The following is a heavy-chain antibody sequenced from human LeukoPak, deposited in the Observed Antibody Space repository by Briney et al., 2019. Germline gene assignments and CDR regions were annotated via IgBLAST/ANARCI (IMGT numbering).Heavy chain of an antibody. D-gene: IGHD2-15*01. CDR3: ARDARYCSGGSCYNAFDI. V-gene: IGHV1-8*01. CDR2: MNPNSGNT. J-gene: IGHJ3*02. CDR1: GYTFISYD. Sequence: ASVKVSCKASGYTFISYDINWVRQASGQGLEWMGWMNPNSGNTGYAQKFQGRVTMTRNTSISTAYMELSSLRSDDTAVYYCARDARYCSGGSCYNAFDIWGQGTMVTVSS.